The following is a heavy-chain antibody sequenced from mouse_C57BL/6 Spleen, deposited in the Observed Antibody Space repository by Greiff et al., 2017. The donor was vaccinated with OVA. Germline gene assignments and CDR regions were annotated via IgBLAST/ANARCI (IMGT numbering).Heavy chain of an antibody. J-gene: IGHJ3*01. CDR2: IHPNSGST. Sequence: QVHVKQPGAELVKPGASVKLSCKASGYTFTSYWMHWVKQRPGQGLEWIGMIHPNSGSTNYNEKFKSKATLTVDKSSSTAYMQLSSLTSEDSAVYYCAREGIYYDYDDGFAYWGQGTLVTVSA. D-gene: IGHD2-4*01. CDR1: GYTFTSYW. CDR3: AREGIYYDYDDGFAY. V-gene: IGHV1-64*01.